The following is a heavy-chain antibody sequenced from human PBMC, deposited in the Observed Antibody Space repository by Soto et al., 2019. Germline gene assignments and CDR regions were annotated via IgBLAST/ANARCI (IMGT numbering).Heavy chain of an antibody. CDR3: ARVPYYYDSSGYYYPLFFDY. Sequence: SETLSLTCAVSGYSISSGYYWGWSRQPPGKGLEWIGSIYHSGSNYYNPSLKSRVTISVDTSKNQFSLKLSSVTAADTAVYYCARVPYYYDSSGYYYPLFFDYWAQGTLVTVSS. D-gene: IGHD3-22*01. CDR1: GYSISSGYY. V-gene: IGHV4-38-2*01. CDR2: IYHSGSN. J-gene: IGHJ4*02.